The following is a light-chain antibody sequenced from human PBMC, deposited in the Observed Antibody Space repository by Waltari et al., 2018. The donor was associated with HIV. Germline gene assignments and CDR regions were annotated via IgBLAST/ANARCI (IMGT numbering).Light chain of an antibody. J-gene: IGLJ2*01. CDR3: SSYTTSSTVL. Sequence: QSALTQPPSVSGSPGQSVTLSCSGTSSDVGSFNRVSWYQQPPGTPPKLMIYEVNNRPSGVPDRFSGSKSGNTASLTISGLQPEDEADYYCSSYTTSSTVLFGGGTKLTVL. CDR2: EVN. V-gene: IGLV2-18*02. CDR1: SSDVGSFNR.